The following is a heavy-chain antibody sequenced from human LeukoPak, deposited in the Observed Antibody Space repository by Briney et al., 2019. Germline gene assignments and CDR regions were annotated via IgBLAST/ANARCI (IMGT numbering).Heavy chain of an antibody. J-gene: IGHJ4*02. CDR2: ISGSGGST. CDR3: ARLTMVRGVTYYFDY. Sequence: GGSLRLSCAASGFTFSSYGMSWVRQAPGKGLEWVSAISGSGGSTYYADSVKGRFTISRDNSKNTLYLQMNSLKASDTAMYYCARLTMVRGVTYYFDYWGQGTLVTVSS. CDR1: GFTFSSYG. D-gene: IGHD3-10*01. V-gene: IGHV3-23*01.